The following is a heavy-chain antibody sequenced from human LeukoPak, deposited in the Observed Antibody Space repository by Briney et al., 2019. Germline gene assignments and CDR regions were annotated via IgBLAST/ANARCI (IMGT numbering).Heavy chain of an antibody. D-gene: IGHD2-2*01. CDR2: IYYSGST. Sequence: PSETLSLTCTVSGGSISSYYWSWIRQPPGKGLEWIGYIYYSGSTNYNPSLKSRVTISVDTSKNQFSLKLSSVTAADTAVYYCARDSSTSDIPWGNWFGPWGQGTLVTVSS. CDR3: ARDSSTSDIPWGNWFGP. CDR1: GGSISSYY. J-gene: IGHJ5*02. V-gene: IGHV4-59*01.